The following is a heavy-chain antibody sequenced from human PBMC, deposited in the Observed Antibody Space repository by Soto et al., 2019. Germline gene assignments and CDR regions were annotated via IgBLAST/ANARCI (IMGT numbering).Heavy chain of an antibody. CDR2: IYSSGST. Sequence: PSLTCTVSDGSVSSGSYYWTWIRQPPGKGLEWIGYIYSSGSTLYNPSLKSRVIISVDTSMNQFSLKLSSVTAADTAVYYCARDSLALFDSWGQGTLVTVSS. J-gene: IGHJ4*02. V-gene: IGHV4-61*01. CDR1: DGSVSSGSYY. D-gene: IGHD5-12*01. CDR3: ARDSLALFDS.